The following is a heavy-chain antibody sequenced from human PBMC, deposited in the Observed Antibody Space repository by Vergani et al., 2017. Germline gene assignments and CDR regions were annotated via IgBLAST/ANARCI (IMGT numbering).Heavy chain of an antibody. CDR3: AKALVVVVAAADY. CDR2: ISASGGST. V-gene: IGHV3-23*04. Sequence: VQLVESGGGVVQPGRSLRLSCAASGFPFSSYGMHWVRQAPGKGLEWVSAISASGGSTYDADPVKGRFTISRDNSKNTLYLQMNSLRAEDTAVYYCAKALVVVVAAADYWGQGTLVTVSS. CDR1: GFPFSSYG. J-gene: IGHJ4*02. D-gene: IGHD2-15*01.